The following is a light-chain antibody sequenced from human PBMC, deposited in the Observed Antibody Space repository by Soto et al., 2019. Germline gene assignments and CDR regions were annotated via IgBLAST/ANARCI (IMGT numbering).Light chain of an antibody. J-gene: IGLJ2*01. Sequence: QSVLTQPRSVSGSPGQSVTISCTGTSSDVGDYNFVSWYQQHPGKAPKVMIYDVSKRPSGVPDRFSGSKSGNTASLTISWLQAEDEADYFCCSYAGSYTFVFGGGTKLTVL. CDR3: CSYAGSYTFV. CDR2: DVS. V-gene: IGLV2-11*01. CDR1: SSDVGDYNF.